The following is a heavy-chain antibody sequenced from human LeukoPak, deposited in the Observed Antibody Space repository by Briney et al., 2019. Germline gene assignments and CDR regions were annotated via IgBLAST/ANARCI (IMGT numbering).Heavy chain of an antibody. CDR3: ARELSRKTSGIAPFDY. Sequence: SETLSLTCTVSGGSISSYYWSWIRQPAGKGLEWIGRIYTSGSTNYNPSLKSRVTMSVDTSKNQFSLKLSSVTAADTAVYYCARELSRKTSGIAPFDYWGQGTLVAVSS. CDR2: IYTSGST. J-gene: IGHJ4*02. CDR1: GGSISSYY. D-gene: IGHD6-13*01. V-gene: IGHV4-4*07.